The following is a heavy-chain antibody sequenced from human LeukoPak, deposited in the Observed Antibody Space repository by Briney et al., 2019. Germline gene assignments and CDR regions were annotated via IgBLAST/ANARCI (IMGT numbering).Heavy chain of an antibody. J-gene: IGHJ4*02. Sequence: ASVQVSYMASGYTITRYGICGVRQALGKGLEWMGWISAYNGNTNYAQKLQGRVTMTTDTSTSTAYVERGSLSSDDTAVYYCARYWGSSSSPYDYWGQGTLVTVSS. CDR3: ARYWGSSSSPYDY. CDR1: GYTITRYG. CDR2: ISAYNGNT. V-gene: IGHV1-18*04. D-gene: IGHD6-13*01.